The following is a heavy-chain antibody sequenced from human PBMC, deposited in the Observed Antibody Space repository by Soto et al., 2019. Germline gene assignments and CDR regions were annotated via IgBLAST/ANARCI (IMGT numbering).Heavy chain of an antibody. J-gene: IGHJ6*02. Sequence: QVQLVQSGAEVKKPGSSVKVSCKASGGTFSSYAISWVRQAPGQGLEWKGGIIPIFGTANYAQKFQGRVTITADESTSTAYMELSSLRSEDTAVYYCASAVVVVAATPYYYYYGMDVWGQGTTVTVSS. CDR1: GGTFSSYA. D-gene: IGHD2-15*01. CDR3: ASAVVVVAATPYYYYYGMDV. V-gene: IGHV1-69*01. CDR2: IIPIFGTA.